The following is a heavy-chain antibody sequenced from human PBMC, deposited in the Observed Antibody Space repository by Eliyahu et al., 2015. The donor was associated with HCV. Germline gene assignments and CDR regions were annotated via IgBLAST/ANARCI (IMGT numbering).Heavy chain of an antibody. CDR1: GYSFTSYW. Sequence: EVQLVQSGAEVKKPGESLKISCKGSGYSFTSYWIGWVRQMPGKGLEWMGIIYPGDSDTRYSPSFQGQVTISADKSISTAYLQWSSLKASDTAMYYCARQADDFWSGYLYYFDYWGQGTLVTVSS. D-gene: IGHD3-3*01. J-gene: IGHJ4*02. CDR2: IYPGDSDT. CDR3: ARQADDFWSGYLYYFDY. V-gene: IGHV5-51*01.